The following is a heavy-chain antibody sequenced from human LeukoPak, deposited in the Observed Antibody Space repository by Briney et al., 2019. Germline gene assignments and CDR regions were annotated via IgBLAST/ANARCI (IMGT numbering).Heavy chain of an antibody. CDR2: IWYDGSKK. Sequence: PGGSLRLSSAASGFTFSNYGMHWVRQAPGKGLEWVAVIWYDGSKKYYADSVKGRFTISRDNSKNTVYLQMNSLRAEDTAVYYCAKDSSSYYFDYWGQGTLVTVSS. V-gene: IGHV3-33*06. J-gene: IGHJ4*02. CDR3: AKDSSSYYFDY. CDR1: GFTFSNYG.